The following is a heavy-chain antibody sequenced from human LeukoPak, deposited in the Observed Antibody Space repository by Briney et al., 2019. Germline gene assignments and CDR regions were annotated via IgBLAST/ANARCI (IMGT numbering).Heavy chain of an antibody. D-gene: IGHD1-1*01. J-gene: IGHJ4*02. CDR3: ARGYSSVY. V-gene: IGHV5-51*01. CDR1: GYSFTSYW. CDR2: IYPGDSDT. Sequence: KHGESLKISCQGSGYSFTSYWIGWVRQLSGKGLEWMGIIYPGDSDTRYSPSFQGQVTISADKSISTAYLQWSSLKASDTAIYYCARGYSSVYWGQGTLVTVSS.